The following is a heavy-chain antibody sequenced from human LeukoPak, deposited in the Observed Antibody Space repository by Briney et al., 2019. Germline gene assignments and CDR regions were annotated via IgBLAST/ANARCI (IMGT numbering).Heavy chain of an antibody. Sequence: ASVKVSCKASGGTLSSYAISWVRQAPGQGLEWMGGIIPIFGTANYAQKFQGRVTITTDESTSTAYMELSSLRSEDTAVYYCASPYYYDSSGYYYSFGYWGQGTLVTVSS. CDR3: ASPYYYDSSGYYYSFGY. J-gene: IGHJ4*02. CDR2: IIPIFGTA. V-gene: IGHV1-69*05. D-gene: IGHD3-22*01. CDR1: GGTLSSYA.